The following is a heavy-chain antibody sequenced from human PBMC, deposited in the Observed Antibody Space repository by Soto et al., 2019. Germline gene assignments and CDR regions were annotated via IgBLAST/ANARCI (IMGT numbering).Heavy chain of an antibody. D-gene: IGHD2-2*01. CDR3: AKDLPTTSLVLVPAAMDY. CDR2: ISYDGSNK. Sequence: PGGSLRLSCAASGFTFSSYGMHWVRQAPGKGLEWVAVISYDGSNKYYADSVKGRFTISRDNSKNTLYLQMNSLRAEDTAVYYCAKDLPTTSLVLVPAAMDYWGQGTLVTVSS. V-gene: IGHV3-30*18. CDR1: GFTFSSYG. J-gene: IGHJ4*02.